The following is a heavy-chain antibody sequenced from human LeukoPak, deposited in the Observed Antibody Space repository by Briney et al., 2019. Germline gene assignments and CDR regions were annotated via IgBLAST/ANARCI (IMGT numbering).Heavy chain of an antibody. V-gene: IGHV3-43*02. Sequence: GGSLRLSCAAPGLNFDDYAIHWVRQAPGKGLEWVSLISGDGGSTFYADSVRGRFTISRDNSKNSLYLQMNSLRAEDTAVYYCASTGYSSGWYYWGQGTLVTVSS. D-gene: IGHD6-19*01. CDR3: ASTGYSSGWYY. CDR2: ISGDGGST. CDR1: GLNFDDYA. J-gene: IGHJ4*02.